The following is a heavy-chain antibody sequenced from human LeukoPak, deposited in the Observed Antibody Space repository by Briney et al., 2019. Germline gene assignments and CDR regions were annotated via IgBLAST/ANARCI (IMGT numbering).Heavy chain of an antibody. V-gene: IGHV3-23*01. CDR3: AKEVYSGYYTPGDY. D-gene: IGHD3-22*01. Sequence: SGGSLRLSCSASGFSFSTDGMSWVRQAPGKGLEWVSGILGLGGASRTYYADSVKGRFTISRDNSKNTLYLQMNSLRAEDTAVYFCAKEVYSGYYTPGDYWGQGNLVTVSS. CDR2: ILGLGGASRT. CDR1: GFSFSTDG. J-gene: IGHJ4*02.